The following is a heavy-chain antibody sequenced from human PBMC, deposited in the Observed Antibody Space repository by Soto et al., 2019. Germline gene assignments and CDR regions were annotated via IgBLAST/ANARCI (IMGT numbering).Heavy chain of an antibody. CDR1: GGTFSSYA. J-gene: IGHJ6*02. V-gene: IGHV1-69*01. D-gene: IGHD3-22*01. CDR3: VSKYYYDSSGYPYGMDV. CDR2: IIPIFGTA. Sequence: QVQLVQSGAEVKKPGSSVKVSCKASGGTFSSYAISWVRQAPGQGLEWMGGIIPIFGTANYAQKFQGRVTITADESTSTAYMELSSLRSEDTAVYYCVSKYYYDSSGYPYGMDVWGQGTTVTVSS.